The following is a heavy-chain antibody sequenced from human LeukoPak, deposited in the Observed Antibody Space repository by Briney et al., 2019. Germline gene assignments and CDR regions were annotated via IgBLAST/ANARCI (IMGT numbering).Heavy chain of an antibody. Sequence: GGSLRLSCAASGFTFSDYSMNWVRQAPGNGLEWVSCISSSTSYIYYADSVKGRFTISRDSAKNSLYLQMNSLRAEDTAVYYRARVSNYYGSGNYQKQFDYWGQGTLVTVSS. CDR2: ISSSTSYI. CDR1: GFTFSDYS. D-gene: IGHD3-10*01. J-gene: IGHJ4*02. V-gene: IGHV3-21*01. CDR3: ARVSNYYGSGNYQKQFDY.